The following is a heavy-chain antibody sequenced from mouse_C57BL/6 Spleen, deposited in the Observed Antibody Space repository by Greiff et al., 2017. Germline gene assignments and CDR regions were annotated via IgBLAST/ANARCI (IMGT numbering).Heavy chain of an antibody. V-gene: IGHV1-82*01. J-gene: IGHJ1*03. Sequence: QVQLQQSGPELVKPGASVKISCKASGYAFSSSWLNWVQQRPGKGLEWIGRIYPGDGDTNYNGKFKGKDTLTADKSSSTASMQLCSLTSEDSAVYFCAKWLEYFDVWGTGTTVTVSS. CDR2: IYPGDGDT. CDR1: GYAFSSSW. D-gene: IGHD2-2*01. CDR3: AKWLEYFDV.